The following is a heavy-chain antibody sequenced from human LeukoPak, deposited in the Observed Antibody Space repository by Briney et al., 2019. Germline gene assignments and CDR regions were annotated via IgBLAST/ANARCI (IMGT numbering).Heavy chain of an antibody. Sequence: GASVKVSCKASGYTFTGYYMHWVRQAPGQGLEWMGRINPNSGGTNYAQKFQGRATMTRDTSISTAYMELSRLRSDDTAVYYCARDPYGSGQFDYWGQGTLVTVSS. CDR3: ARDPYGSGQFDY. J-gene: IGHJ4*02. CDR1: GYTFTGYY. D-gene: IGHD3-10*01. CDR2: INPNSGGT. V-gene: IGHV1-2*06.